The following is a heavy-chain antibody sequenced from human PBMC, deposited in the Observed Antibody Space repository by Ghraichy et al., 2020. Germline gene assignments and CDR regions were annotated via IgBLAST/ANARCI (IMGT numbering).Heavy chain of an antibody. Sequence: ASVKVSCKASGYTFTSYGISWVRQAPGQGLEWMGWITAYNGNTNYAQKLQGRVTMTTDTSTSTAYMELRSLRYDDTAVYYCASPYSSGWLEVWGQGTLVTVSS. D-gene: IGHD6-19*01. CDR2: ITAYNGNT. J-gene: IGHJ4*02. CDR3: ASPYSSGWLEV. CDR1: GYTFTSYG. V-gene: IGHV1-18*01.